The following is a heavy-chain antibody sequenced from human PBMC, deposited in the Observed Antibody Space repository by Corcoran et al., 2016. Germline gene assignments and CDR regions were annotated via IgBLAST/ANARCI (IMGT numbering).Heavy chain of an antibody. D-gene: IGHD3-10*01. CDR3: AKDGTGGSGILLYYYYYYGMDV. CDR1: GFTFSNAW. V-gene: IGHV3-15*07. Sequence: EVQLVESGGGLVKPGGSLRLSCAASGFTFSNAWMNWVRQAPGKGLEWVGRIKSKTDGGTTDYAAPVKGRFTISRDNSKNTLYLQMNSLRAEDTAVYYGAKDGTGGSGILLYYYYYYGMDVWGQGTTVTVSS. J-gene: IGHJ6*02. CDR2: IKSKTDGGTT.